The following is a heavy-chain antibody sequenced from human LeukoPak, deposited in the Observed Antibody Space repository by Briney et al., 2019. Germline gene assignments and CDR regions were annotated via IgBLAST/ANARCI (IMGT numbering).Heavy chain of an antibody. Sequence: ASVKVSCKASGGTFSSYAISWVRQAPGQGLEWMGIINPSGGSTSYAQKFQGRVTMTRDTSTSTVYMELSSLRSEDTAVYYCARANEVVTAMNLGYWGQGTLVTVSS. D-gene: IGHD2-21*02. CDR1: GGTFSSYA. CDR3: ARANEVVTAMNLGY. CDR2: INPSGGST. J-gene: IGHJ4*02. V-gene: IGHV1-46*01.